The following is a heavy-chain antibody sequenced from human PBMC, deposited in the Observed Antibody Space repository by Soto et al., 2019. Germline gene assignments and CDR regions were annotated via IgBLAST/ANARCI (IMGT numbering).Heavy chain of an antibody. D-gene: IGHD3-22*01. J-gene: IGHJ6*02. V-gene: IGHV1-69*13. Sequence: ASVKVSCKASGGTFSSYAISWVRQAPGQGLEWMGGIIPIFGTANYAQKFQGRVTITADESTSTAYMELSSLRSEDTAVYYCARGANSGYIVGWGHSSPVTYYYYGMDVWGQGTTVTVSS. CDR2: IIPIFGTA. CDR3: ARGANSGYIVGWGHSSPVTYYYYGMDV. CDR1: GGTFSSYA.